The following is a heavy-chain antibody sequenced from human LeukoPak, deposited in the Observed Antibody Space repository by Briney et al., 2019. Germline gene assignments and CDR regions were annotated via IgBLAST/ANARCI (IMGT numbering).Heavy chain of an antibody. CDR1: GFTFSSYS. J-gene: IGHJ4*02. CDR2: ISSSSSYI. V-gene: IGHV3-21*01. CDR3: ARLSFTGTADY. D-gene: IGHD2-8*02. Sequence: GGSLRLSCAASGFTFSSYSMNWVRQAPGKGLEWVSSISSSSSYIYYADSVKGRFTISRDNAKNSLYLQMNSPRAEDTAVNYCARLSFTGTADYWGQGTLVTVSS.